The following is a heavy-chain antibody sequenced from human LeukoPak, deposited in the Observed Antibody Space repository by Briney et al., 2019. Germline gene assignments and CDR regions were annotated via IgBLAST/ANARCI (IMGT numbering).Heavy chain of an antibody. J-gene: IGHJ4*02. CDR3: AKGGTSSSWYISY. D-gene: IGHD6-13*01. CDR2: IWYDGSNK. V-gene: IGHV3-33*06. Sequence: GRSLRLSCAASGFTFSSYGMHWVRQAPDKGLEWVAVIWYDGSNKYYADSVKGRFTISRDNSKNTLYLQMNSLRAEDTAVYYCAKGGTSSSWYISYWGQGTLVTVSS. CDR1: GFTFSSYG.